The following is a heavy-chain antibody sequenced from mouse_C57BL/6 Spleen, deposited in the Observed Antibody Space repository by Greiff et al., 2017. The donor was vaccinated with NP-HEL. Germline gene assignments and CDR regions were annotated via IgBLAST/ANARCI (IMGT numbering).Heavy chain of an antibody. CDR2: INPNNGGT. Sequence: VQLQQSGPELVKPGASVKMSCKASGYTFTDYNMHWVKQSHGKSLEWIGYINPNNGGTSYNQKFKGKATLTVNKSSSTAYMELRSLTSEDSAVYYCASITTVVADYWGQGTTLTVSS. CDR1: GYTFTDYN. J-gene: IGHJ2*01. V-gene: IGHV1-22*01. D-gene: IGHD1-1*01. CDR3: ASITTVVADY.